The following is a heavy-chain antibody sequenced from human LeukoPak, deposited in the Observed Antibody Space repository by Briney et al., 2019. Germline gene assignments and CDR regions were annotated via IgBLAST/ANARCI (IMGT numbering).Heavy chain of an antibody. J-gene: IGHJ4*02. Sequence: PVGSLRLSCAASGFTFSSYGMHWVRQAPGKGLEWVAFMRYDGSNKYYADSVKGRFTISRDNSKNTLYLQMNSLRAEDTAVYYCAGGDTSGYYYAGFEYWGQGTLDRVSS. CDR1: GFTFSSYG. D-gene: IGHD3-22*01. CDR3: AGGDTSGYYYAGFEY. V-gene: IGHV3-30*02. CDR2: MRYDGSNK.